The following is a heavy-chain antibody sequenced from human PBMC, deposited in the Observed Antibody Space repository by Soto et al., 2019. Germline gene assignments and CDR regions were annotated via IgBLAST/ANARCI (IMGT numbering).Heavy chain of an antibody. V-gene: IGHV1-24*01. J-gene: IGHJ4*02. D-gene: IGHD6-6*01. CDR2: FDPEDGET. CDR1: GYTLTELS. CDR3: ATLTFYSSIAARRKFDY. Sequence: VQLVQSGAEVKKPGASVEVSCKVSGYTLTELSMHWVRQAPGKGLEWMGGFDPEDGETIYAQKFQGRVTMTEDTSTDTAYMELSSLRSEDTAVYYCATLTFYSSIAARRKFDYWGQGTLVTVSS.